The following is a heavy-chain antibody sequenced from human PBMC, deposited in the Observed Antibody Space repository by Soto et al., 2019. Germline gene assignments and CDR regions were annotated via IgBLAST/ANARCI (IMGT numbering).Heavy chain of an antibody. CDR1: GFTFRSFG. D-gene: IGHD1-26*01. Sequence: LRLSCAASGFTFRSFGMHWIRQAPGKGLEWVALISYDGTNKYYADSVRGRFTISRDNSKNTLYLEMNTLRVEDTAVYYCAKVLPATGIEGGGDAFDIWGQGTMVTVSS. CDR3: AKVLPATGIEGGGDAFDI. V-gene: IGHV3-30*18. J-gene: IGHJ3*02. CDR2: ISYDGTNK.